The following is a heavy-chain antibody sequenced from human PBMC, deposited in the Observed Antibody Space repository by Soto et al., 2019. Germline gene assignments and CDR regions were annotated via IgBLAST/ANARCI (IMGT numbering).Heavy chain of an antibody. CDR1: GFTFSSYW. CDR3: ARDWDTDSSGYYSAWDY. V-gene: IGHV3-7*03. J-gene: IGHJ4*02. Sequence: GGSLRLSCAASGFTFSSYWMSWARQAPGKGLEWVANIKQDGSEKYYVDSVKGRFTISRDNAKNSLYLQMNSLRAEDTAVYYCARDWDTDSSGYYSAWDYWGQGTLVTVSS. D-gene: IGHD3-22*01. CDR2: IKQDGSEK.